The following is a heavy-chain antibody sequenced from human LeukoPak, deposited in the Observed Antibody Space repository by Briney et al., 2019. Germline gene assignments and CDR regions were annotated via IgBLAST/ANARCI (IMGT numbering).Heavy chain of an antibody. Sequence: PGGSLRLSCAASGFTFSYYGMHWVRQAPGKGLEWVAVISYDGSSKSYADSVKGRFTISRDNSKNTLDLQMNSLRAEDTAVYYCAKTKEMLRGVSRYYYGLDVWGQGTTVTVSS. CDR3: AKTKEMLRGVSRYYYGLDV. CDR1: GFTFSYYG. V-gene: IGHV3-30*18. J-gene: IGHJ6*02. CDR2: ISYDGSSK. D-gene: IGHD3-10*01.